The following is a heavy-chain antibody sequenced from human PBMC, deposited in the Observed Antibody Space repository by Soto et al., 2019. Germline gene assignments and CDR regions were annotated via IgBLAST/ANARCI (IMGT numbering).Heavy chain of an antibody. Sequence: SETLSLTCTVSGGSISSSRYYWAWHRQPPGKGQEWIGSIFNRGSTYYNQSLQSRVTISLDKSNNQFSLKLNSVTAADSAVYFFARLAGLATISHSFDFWC. V-gene: IGHV4-39*01. J-gene: IGHJ3*01. D-gene: IGHD3-9*01. CDR3: ARLAGLATISHSFDF. CDR2: IFNRGST. CDR1: GGSISSSRYY.